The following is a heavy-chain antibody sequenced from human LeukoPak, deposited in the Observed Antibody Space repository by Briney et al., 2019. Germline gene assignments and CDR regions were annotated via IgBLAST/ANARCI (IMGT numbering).Heavy chain of an antibody. D-gene: IGHD3-22*01. J-gene: IGHJ4*02. CDR3: ASPGPYYSETSGYLVF. V-gene: IGHV4-59*01. Sequence: QPSETLSLTCSVSGVSISSFYWTWIRQVPGKGLEWIGYFYNSGSSDYNPSLKSRATFSEDTSKNHFSLSLSAVTAADTAVYYCASPGPYYSETSGYLVFWGQGILVTVSS. CDR1: GVSISSFY. CDR2: FYNSGSS.